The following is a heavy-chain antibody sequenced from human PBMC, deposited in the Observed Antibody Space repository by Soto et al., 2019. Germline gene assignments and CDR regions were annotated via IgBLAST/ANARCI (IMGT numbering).Heavy chain of an antibody. CDR2: ITPMFGTP. Sequence: QVQLVQSGAEVKKPGSSVKVSCKASGGTFSRYTITWVRQAPGQGLEWMGGITPMFGTPNYAQKFQGRVTITADESTSTAYMELSSLRSADTAMYYCARDGTLYDSSAYYYLYWGQGTLVTVSS. CDR3: ARDGTLYDSSAYYYLY. CDR1: GGTFSRYT. D-gene: IGHD3-22*01. V-gene: IGHV1-69*01. J-gene: IGHJ4*02.